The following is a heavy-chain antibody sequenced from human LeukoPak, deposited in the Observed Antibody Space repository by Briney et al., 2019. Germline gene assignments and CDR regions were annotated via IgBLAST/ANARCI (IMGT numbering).Heavy chain of an antibody. CDR1: GYTFTGYY. J-gene: IGHJ4*02. CDR3: ARDIADYYDSSGYPDY. D-gene: IGHD3-22*01. CDR2: INPNSGGT. V-gene: IGHV1-2*02. Sequence: ASVKVSCKASGYTFTGYYMHWVRQAPGQGLEWMGWINPNSGGTNYAQKFQGRVTMTRDTSISTAYMELSRLRSDDTAVYYCARDIADYYDSSGYPDYWGQGTLVTVSS.